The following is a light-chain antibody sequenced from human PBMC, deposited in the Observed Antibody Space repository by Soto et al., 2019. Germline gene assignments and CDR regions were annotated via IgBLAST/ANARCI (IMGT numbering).Light chain of an antibody. J-gene: IGLJ1*01. CDR3: SSFTSSDTYV. V-gene: IGLV2-18*02. Sequence: QSVLTQPPSVSGSPGQSVAISCTGTSSDVGSYNRVSWYQQSPGTAPKLLIYVVSNRPSGVPDRFSGSKSGNTASLTISGLQAEDEADYYCSSFTSSDTYVFGTGTKLTVL. CDR1: SSDVGSYNR. CDR2: VVS.